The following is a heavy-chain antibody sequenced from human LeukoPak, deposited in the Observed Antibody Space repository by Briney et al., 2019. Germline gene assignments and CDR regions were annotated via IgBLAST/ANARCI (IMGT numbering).Heavy chain of an antibody. CDR3: ARVAGFDYSNSYLDY. V-gene: IGHV4-59*08. J-gene: IGHJ4*02. Sequence: PSETLSLTCTVSGGSLSTYYWSWIRQPPGKGLEWIGYIYNSGSTNYSPSLRSRVTISVDTSKNQFSLKLSSVTAADTAVYYCARVAGFDYSNSYLDYWGQGTLVTVFS. CDR2: IYNSGST. CDR1: GGSLSTYY. D-gene: IGHD4-11*01.